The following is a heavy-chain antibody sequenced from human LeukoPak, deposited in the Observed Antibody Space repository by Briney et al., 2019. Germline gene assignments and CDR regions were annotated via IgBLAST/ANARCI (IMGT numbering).Heavy chain of an antibody. V-gene: IGHV4-34*01. CDR2: INHSGST. Sequence: SETLSLTCAVYGGSFSGYYWSWIRQPPGKGLEWIGEINHSGSTNYNPSLKSRVTISVDTSENQFSLKLSSVTAADTAVYYCARKVDTAMVAEILFRHYYYYMDVWGKGTTVTVSS. CDR3: ARKVDTAMVAEILFRHYYYYMDV. CDR1: GGSFSGYY. J-gene: IGHJ6*03. D-gene: IGHD5-18*01.